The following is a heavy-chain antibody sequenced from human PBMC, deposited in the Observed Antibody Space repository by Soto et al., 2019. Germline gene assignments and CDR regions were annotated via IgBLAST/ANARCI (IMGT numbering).Heavy chain of an antibody. J-gene: IGHJ5*01. CDR1: GGSISSSSYY. CDR2: IYYSGST. Sequence: SETLSLTCTVSGGSISSSSYYWGWIRQPPGKGLEWIGSIYYSGSTYYNPSLKSRVTISVDTSNNQLSLQLNSVTPDDTAVYYCARLIGNSWLDSWGQGILVTVSS. D-gene: IGHD4-4*01. CDR3: ARLIGNSWLDS. V-gene: IGHV4-39*01.